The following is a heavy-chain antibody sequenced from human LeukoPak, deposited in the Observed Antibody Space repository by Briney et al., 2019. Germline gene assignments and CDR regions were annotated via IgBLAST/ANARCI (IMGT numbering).Heavy chain of an antibody. V-gene: IGHV4-34*01. J-gene: IGHJ5*02. Sequence: SETLSLTCAVYGGSFSGYYWSWIRQPPGKGLEWIGEINHSGSTNYNPSLKSRVTISVDTSKNQFSLKLSSVTAADTAVYYCATSTEARSSWGFDPWGQGTLVTVSS. D-gene: IGHD6-13*01. CDR3: ATSTEARSSWGFDP. CDR1: GGSFSGYY. CDR2: INHSGST.